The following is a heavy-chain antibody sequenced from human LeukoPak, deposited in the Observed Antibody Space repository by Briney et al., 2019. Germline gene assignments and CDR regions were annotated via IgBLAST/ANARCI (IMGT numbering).Heavy chain of an antibody. V-gene: IGHV4-59*01. Sequence: SETLSLTCTVSGGSISSYYWSWIRQPPGKGLEWIGYIYYSGSTNYNPSLKSRVTISVDTSKNQFSLKLSSVTAADTAVYYCAREPTSIRYDSSGPEGYFDYWGQGTLVTVSS. J-gene: IGHJ4*02. D-gene: IGHD3-22*01. CDR3: AREPTSIRYDSSGPEGYFDY. CDR1: GGSISSYY. CDR2: IYYSGST.